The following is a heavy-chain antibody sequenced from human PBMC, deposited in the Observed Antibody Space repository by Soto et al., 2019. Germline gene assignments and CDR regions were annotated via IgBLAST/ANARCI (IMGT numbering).Heavy chain of an antibody. Sequence: PGGSLRLSCAASGFTFSSYAMSWVRQAPGKGLEWVSAISGSGGSTYYADSVKGRFTISRDNSKNTLYLQMNSLRAEDKAVYKCAKDPNFIKPGIPIKTYWGKGTLVPVSP. V-gene: IGHV3-23*01. CDR1: GFTFSSYA. J-gene: IGHJ4*02. CDR3: AKDPNFIKPGIPIKTY. D-gene: IGHD1-1*01. CDR2: ISGSGGST.